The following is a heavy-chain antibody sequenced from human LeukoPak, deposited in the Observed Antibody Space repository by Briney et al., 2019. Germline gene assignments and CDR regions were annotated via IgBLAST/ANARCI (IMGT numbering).Heavy chain of an antibody. CDR3: AKCGSTCYANAFYI. D-gene: IGHD2-15*01. Sequence: GGSLRLSCAASGFTFSSYAMTWVRQAPGKGLEWVSAISRSGGDTEYADSVTGRFTISRDNSKNTLYLQMNSLRAEDTAVYYCAKCGSTCYANAFYIWGQGTLVTVS. CDR2: ISRSGGDT. CDR1: GFTFSSYA. J-gene: IGHJ3*02. V-gene: IGHV3-23*01.